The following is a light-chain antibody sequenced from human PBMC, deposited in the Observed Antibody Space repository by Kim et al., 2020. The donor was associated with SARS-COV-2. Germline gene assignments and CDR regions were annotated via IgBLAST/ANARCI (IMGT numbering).Light chain of an antibody. Sequence: STGERATLSCRASHSVSSSYLAWYQQKPGQAPRLLIYGASSRATGIPDRFSGSGSGTDFTLTISRLEPEDFAVYYCQQYCSSPRTFGQGTKVDIK. CDR1: HSVSSSY. V-gene: IGKV3-20*01. CDR2: GAS. J-gene: IGKJ1*01. CDR3: QQYCSSPRT.